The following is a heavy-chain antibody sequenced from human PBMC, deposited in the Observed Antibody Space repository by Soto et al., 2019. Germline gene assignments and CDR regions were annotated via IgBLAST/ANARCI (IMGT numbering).Heavy chain of an antibody. CDR3: ARGRRIGY. Sequence: GGSLRLSCTASRVTFSNYWMSWVRQAPGKGLEWVANIKQDGSERYYVDSVKGRFTISRDNAKNSLYLQMNSLRAEDTAVYYCARGRRIGYWGQGTLVTVS. V-gene: IGHV3-7*03. CDR1: RVTFSNYW. J-gene: IGHJ4*02. CDR2: IKQDGSER.